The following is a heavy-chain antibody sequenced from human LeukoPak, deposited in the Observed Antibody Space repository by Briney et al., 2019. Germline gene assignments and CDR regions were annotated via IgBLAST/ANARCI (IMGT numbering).Heavy chain of an antibody. J-gene: IGHJ4*02. CDR3: AKGVEWELLTTFDY. Sequence: PGGSLRLSCAASGFTFSSYAMSWVRQAPGKGLEWVSAISGSGGSTYYADSVKGRFTISRDSSKNTLYLQMDSLRAEDTAVYYCAKGVEWELLTTFDYWGQGTLVTVSS. V-gene: IGHV3-23*01. CDR1: GFTFSSYA. CDR2: ISGSGGST. D-gene: IGHD1-26*01.